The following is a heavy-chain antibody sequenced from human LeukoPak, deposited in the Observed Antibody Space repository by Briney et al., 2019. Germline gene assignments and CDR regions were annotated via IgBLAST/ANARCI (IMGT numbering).Heavy chain of an antibody. CDR1: GFTFSSYA. CDR3: AKTLTGWNYYYYMDV. CDR2: ISGSGGST. Sequence: GGSLRLSCAASGFTFSSYAMSWVRQAPGKGLEWVSAISGSGGSTYYADSVKGRFTISRDNPKNTLYLQMNSLRAEDTAVYYCAKTLTGWNYYYYMDVWGKGTTVTVSS. J-gene: IGHJ6*03. D-gene: IGHD3-9*01. V-gene: IGHV3-23*01.